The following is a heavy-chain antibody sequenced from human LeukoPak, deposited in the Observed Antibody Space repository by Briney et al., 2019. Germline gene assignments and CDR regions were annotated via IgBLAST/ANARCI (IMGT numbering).Heavy chain of an antibody. V-gene: IGHV1-2*02. D-gene: IGHD1-26*01. Sequence: GASVKVSCKASGYTFTGYFVHWVRQAPGQGLEWMGWTNHTSGVTNYAQTFQGRVTMTRDTSISTANMELSRLRSDDTAVYYCARAWELPRGMDVWGKGTTVTVSS. CDR1: GYTFTGYF. CDR2: TNHTSGVT. CDR3: ARAWELPRGMDV. J-gene: IGHJ6*03.